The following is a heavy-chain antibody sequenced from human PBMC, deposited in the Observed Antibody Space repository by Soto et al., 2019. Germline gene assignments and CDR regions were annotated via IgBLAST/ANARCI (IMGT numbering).Heavy chain of an antibody. CDR3: ARQDHCSSTSCYLYYYYYMDV. CDR1: GGSISGSSCY. J-gene: IGHJ6*03. Sequence: SETLSPTCTVSGGSISGSSCYWGWIRQPPGKGLEWIGSIYYSGSTYYNPSLKSRVTISVDTSKNQFSLKLSSVTAADTAVYYCARQDHCSSTSCYLYYYYYMDVWGKGTTVTVSS. V-gene: IGHV4-39*01. D-gene: IGHD2-2*01. CDR2: IYYSGST.